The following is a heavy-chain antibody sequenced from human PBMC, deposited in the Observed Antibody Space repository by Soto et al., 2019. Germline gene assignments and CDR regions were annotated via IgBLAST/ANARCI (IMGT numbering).Heavy chain of an antibody. CDR2: ISYDGSNK. CDR1: GFTFSSYA. Sequence: QVQLVESGGGVVQPGRSLRLSCAASGFTFSSYAMHWVRQAPGKGLEWVAVISYDGSNKYYADSVKGRVTISRDNSKNTLYLQMSSLRAEDTAVYYCARDHGWFGETYGMDVWGQGTTVTVSS. V-gene: IGHV3-30-3*01. D-gene: IGHD3-10*01. J-gene: IGHJ6*02. CDR3: ARDHGWFGETYGMDV.